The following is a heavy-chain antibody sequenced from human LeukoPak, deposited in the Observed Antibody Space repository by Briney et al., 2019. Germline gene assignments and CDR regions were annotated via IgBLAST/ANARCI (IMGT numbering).Heavy chain of an antibody. J-gene: IGHJ5*02. CDR3: ARSYVLHFLNP. CDR2: IQNDGGNE. CDR1: GFTFSTFH. Sequence: GESLRLSCATSGFTFSTFHMHWLRQAPGGVPEWVAFIQNDGGNEYYGDSVKGRFTISRDNSKSTLYLQLNSLTTEGKAVYYCARSYVLHFLNPWGQGTVVTVS. D-gene: IGHD3-10*02. V-gene: IGHV3-30*02.